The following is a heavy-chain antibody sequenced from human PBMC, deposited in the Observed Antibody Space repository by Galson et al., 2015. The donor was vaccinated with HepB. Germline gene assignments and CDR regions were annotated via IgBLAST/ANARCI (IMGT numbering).Heavy chain of an antibody. CDR2: ISAGGTT. V-gene: IGHV3-23*01. D-gene: IGHD3-22*01. CDR1: GFSFSSYA. J-gene: IGHJ4*02. Sequence: SLRLSCAVSGFSFSSYAMSWVRQAPGKGLEWVSGISAGGTTYYTDSVRGRFIISRDNSKNTLYLQMNRLRADDTAVYYCANGGVVVSPNLDYWGQGTLVTVSS. CDR3: ANGGVVVSPNLDY.